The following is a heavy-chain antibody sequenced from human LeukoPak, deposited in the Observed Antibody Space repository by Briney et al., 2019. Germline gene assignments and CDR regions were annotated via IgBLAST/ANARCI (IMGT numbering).Heavy chain of an antibody. CDR3: TTGHEWAGYFGSLKPFDS. CDR1: GSGFPFCQAW. Sequence: PGGSLRLSCAASGSGFPFCQAWMSWVRQAPGKGLEWVGRIVSKIDGETREYATHVKGRFIISRDDSKNMLYLQMNSLKTEDAAVYYCTTGHEWAGYFGSLKPFDSWGQGTLVIVSS. V-gene: IGHV3-15*04. J-gene: IGHJ4*02. D-gene: IGHD1-26*01. CDR2: IVSKIDGETR.